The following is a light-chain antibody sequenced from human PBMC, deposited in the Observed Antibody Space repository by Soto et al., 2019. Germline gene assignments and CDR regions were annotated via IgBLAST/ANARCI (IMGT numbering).Light chain of an antibody. Sequence: GDRVTITCRASQGISSALAWYQQKPGKAPRLLIYAASTLQSGVPSRFSGSGSGTDFTLTISSLQPEDFATYYCQQLNSYAITFGQGTRLEIK. J-gene: IGKJ5*01. V-gene: IGKV1-13*02. CDR3: QQLNSYAIT. CDR2: AAS. CDR1: QGISSA.